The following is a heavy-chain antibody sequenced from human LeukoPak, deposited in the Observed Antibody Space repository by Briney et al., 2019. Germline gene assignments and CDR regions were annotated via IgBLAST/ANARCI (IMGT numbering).Heavy chain of an antibody. CDR2: IYTSGST. Sequence: SETLSLTCTVSGGSISSYYWSWIRQPAGKGLEWIGRIYTSGSTNYNPSLKSRVTTSVDTSKNQFSLKLSSVTAADTAVYYCARIAYDSSGYYFDYWGQGTLVTVSS. D-gene: IGHD3-22*01. V-gene: IGHV4-4*07. CDR1: GGSISSYY. J-gene: IGHJ4*02. CDR3: ARIAYDSSGYYFDY.